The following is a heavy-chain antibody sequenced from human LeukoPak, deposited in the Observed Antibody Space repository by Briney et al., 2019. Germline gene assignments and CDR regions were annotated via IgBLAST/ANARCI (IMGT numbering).Heavy chain of an antibody. V-gene: IGHV1-69*13. Sequence: ASVKVSCKASGGTFSSYAISWVRQAPGQGLEWMGGIIPIFGTANYAQKFQGRVTITADESTSTAYMELSSLKSEDTAVYYCARTDDEYSSYDAFDIWGQGTMVTVSS. CDR2: IIPIFGTA. D-gene: IGHD6-6*01. J-gene: IGHJ3*02. CDR3: ARTDDEYSSYDAFDI. CDR1: GGTFSSYA.